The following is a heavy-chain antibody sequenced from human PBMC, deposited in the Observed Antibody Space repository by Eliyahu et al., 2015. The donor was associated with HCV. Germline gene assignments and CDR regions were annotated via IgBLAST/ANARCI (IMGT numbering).Heavy chain of an antibody. CDR3: ARRFPGIAAAAHNWFDP. CDR1: GYSFTSYW. D-gene: IGHD6-13*01. CDR2: IYPGDSDT. Sequence: EVQLVQSGAEVKKPGESLKISCKGSGYSFTSYWIGWGRQMPGKGLEWMGIIYPGDSDTRYSXSFQGQVTISADKSISTAYLQWSSLKASDTAMYYCARRFPGIAAAAHNWFDPWGQGTLVTVSS. J-gene: IGHJ5*02. V-gene: IGHV5-51*01.